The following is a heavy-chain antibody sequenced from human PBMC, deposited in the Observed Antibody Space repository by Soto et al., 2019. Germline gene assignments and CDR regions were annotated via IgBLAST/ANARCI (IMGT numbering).Heavy chain of an antibody. J-gene: IGHJ4*02. D-gene: IGHD3-10*01. CDR3: TRGPPPSSVGTGAF. Sequence: EVQLVESGGDLVQPGGSLRLSCTASGFTFSMYWMHWVRQVPGKGPEWVSRISDDGSRADYADSVKGRFTISRDNAKNTLYWEMHVLRADVTAVYYCTRGPPPSSVGTGAFWGQGTPVTVSS. V-gene: IGHV3-74*01. CDR2: ISDDGSRA. CDR1: GFTFSMYW.